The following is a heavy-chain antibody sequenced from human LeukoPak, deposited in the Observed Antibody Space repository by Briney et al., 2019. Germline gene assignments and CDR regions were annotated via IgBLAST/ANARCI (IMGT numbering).Heavy chain of an antibody. CDR2: IYTSGST. CDR3: AKKTIVGATVDAFDI. CDR1: GGSISSYY. J-gene: IGHJ3*02. Sequence: PSETLSLTCTVSGGSISSYYWSWIRQPAGKGLEWIGRIYTSGSTNYNPSLKSRVTMSVDTSKNQFSLKLSSVTAADTAVYYCAKKTIVGATVDAFDIWGQGTMVTVSS. D-gene: IGHD1-26*01. V-gene: IGHV4-4*07.